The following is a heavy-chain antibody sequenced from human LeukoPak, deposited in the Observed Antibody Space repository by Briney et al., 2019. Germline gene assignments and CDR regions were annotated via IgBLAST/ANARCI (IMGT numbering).Heavy chain of an antibody. Sequence: GGSLRLSCAASGFTFSSYSMNWVRQAPGKGLEWVSSISSSSSYIYYADSVKGRFTISRDNAKNSLYLQMNSLRAEDTAVYYCARGSSSWLKYNWFDPWGQGTLVTVSS. CDR3: ARGSSSWLKYNWFDP. D-gene: IGHD6-13*01. CDR1: GFTFSSYS. V-gene: IGHV3-21*01. J-gene: IGHJ5*02. CDR2: ISSSSSYI.